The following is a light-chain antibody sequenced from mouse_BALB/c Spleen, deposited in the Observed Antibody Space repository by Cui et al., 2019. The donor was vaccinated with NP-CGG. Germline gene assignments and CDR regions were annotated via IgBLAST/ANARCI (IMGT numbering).Light chain of an antibody. V-gene: IGLV1*01. J-gene: IGLJ1*01. CDR2: GTN. Sequence: QAVVTPESALTTSPGETVTLTCCSSTGAVTTSNYANWVQEKPDHLFTGLIGGTNNRAPGVPARFSGSLIGDKAALTITGAQTEDEAIYFCALWYSNHWVFGGGTKLTVL. CDR3: ALWYSNHWV. CDR1: TGAVTTSNY.